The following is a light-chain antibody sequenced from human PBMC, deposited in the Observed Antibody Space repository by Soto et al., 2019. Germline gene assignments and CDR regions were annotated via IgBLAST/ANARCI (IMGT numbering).Light chain of an antibody. CDR2: DAS. V-gene: IGKV1-33*01. Sequence: DIQMTQSPSSLSASVGDRVTITCQASHDISNYLNWYQQKPGKAPKLLIYDASNLETGVPSRFSGSGSGTDFTFTISSLQPEDIATYYCQQRGTFGQGTRLEIK. CDR3: QQRGT. CDR1: HDISNY. J-gene: IGKJ5*01.